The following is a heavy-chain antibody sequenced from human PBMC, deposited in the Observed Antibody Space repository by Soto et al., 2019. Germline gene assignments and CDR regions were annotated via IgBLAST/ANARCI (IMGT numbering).Heavy chain of an antibody. CDR1: GFSLKNSGVG. D-gene: IGHD6-13*01. J-gene: IGHJ4*02. V-gene: IGHV2-5*01. Sequence: QITLEESGPSLVKPTQTLTLTCTFSGFSLKNSGVGVAWIRQPPGKALEWLALIYWNDDKRYSPTPKNRINITTDTSNTQVVLTMTNMDTVDTGPYYCAHRRGIAAIATFDYWGQGMLVTVSS. CDR3: AHRRGIAAIATFDY. CDR2: IYWNDDK.